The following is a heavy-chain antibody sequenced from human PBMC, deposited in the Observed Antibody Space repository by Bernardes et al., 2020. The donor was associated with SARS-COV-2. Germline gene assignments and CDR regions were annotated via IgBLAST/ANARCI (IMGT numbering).Heavy chain of an antibody. CDR3: AREGGGGGWYYFDY. D-gene: IGHD6-19*01. CDR2: VTSSSSYI. J-gene: IGHJ4*02. CDR1: GFTFSSYT. Sequence: GGSLRLSCAASGFTFSSYTMNWVRQAPGKGLEWVSSVTSSSSYIYYADSVKGRFTISRDNAKNSLYLQMNSLRAEDTAVYYCAREGGGGGWYYFDYWGPGTLVTVSS. V-gene: IGHV3-21*01.